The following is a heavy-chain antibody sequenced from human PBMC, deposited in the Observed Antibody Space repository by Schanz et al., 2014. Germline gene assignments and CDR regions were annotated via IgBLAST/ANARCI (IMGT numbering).Heavy chain of an antibody. CDR2: ISRDGTTS. J-gene: IGHJ4*02. Sequence: VQLVESGGGLVKPGGSLRLSCAASGFIFNDYYMNWIRQAPGKGLEWLSYISRDGTTSYYADSVKGRFTISRDNAKNSLYLQMNSLRAEDTALYYCARDSGSSSWYPSDYWGQGTLVTVSS. V-gene: IGHV3-11*01. CDR1: GFIFNDYY. D-gene: IGHD6-13*01. CDR3: ARDSGSSSWYPSDY.